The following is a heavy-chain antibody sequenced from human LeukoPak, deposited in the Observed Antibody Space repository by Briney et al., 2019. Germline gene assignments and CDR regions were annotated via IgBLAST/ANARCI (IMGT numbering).Heavy chain of an antibody. CDR2: IYYSGST. V-gene: IGHV4-59*01. D-gene: IGHD6-19*01. Sequence: SETLSLTCTVSGGSISSYYWSWLRQPPGKGLEWIGYIYYSGSTNYNPSLKSRVTISVDTSKNQFSLKLSSVTAADTAVYYCARGSSGWYGGFDPWGQGTLVTVSS. CDR3: ARGSSGWYGGFDP. CDR1: GGSISSYY. J-gene: IGHJ5*02.